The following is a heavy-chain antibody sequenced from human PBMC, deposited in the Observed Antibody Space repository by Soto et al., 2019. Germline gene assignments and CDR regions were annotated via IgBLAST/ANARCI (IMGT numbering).Heavy chain of an antibody. J-gene: IGHJ4*02. CDR3: ARHGGYYFDY. V-gene: IGHV4-34*01. Sequence: LSLTCTVYSGSFSGYYWSWIRQPPGKGLEWIGEIYHGLSIVYNPSLTSRVTISGDSSRNQFSLKLTSVAAADTAVYYCARHGGYYFDYWGQGALVTVSS. D-gene: IGHD3-16*01. CDR1: SGSFSGYY. CDR2: IYHGLSI.